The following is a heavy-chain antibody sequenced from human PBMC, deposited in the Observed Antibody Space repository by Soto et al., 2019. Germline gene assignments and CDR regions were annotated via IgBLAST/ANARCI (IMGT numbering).Heavy chain of an antibody. V-gene: IGHV3-73*01. CDR3: TSLRDGNIRY. D-gene: IGHD4-17*01. CDR1: GFTFSGSA. Sequence: EVQLVESGGGLVQPGGSLKLSCAASGFTFSGSAMHWVRQASGKGLEWVGRIRSKANSYATAYAASGKGRFTISRDDSENTADLQMNSRKPEDTAVYYCTSLRDGNIRYWCQGTMVTVSS. J-gene: IGHJ4*02. CDR2: IRSKANSYAT.